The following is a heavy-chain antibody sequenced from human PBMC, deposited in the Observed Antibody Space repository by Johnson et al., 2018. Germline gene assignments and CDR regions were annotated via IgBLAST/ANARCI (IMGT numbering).Heavy chain of an antibody. D-gene: IGHD3-22*01. CDR1: GFTFSSYW. Sequence: VQLVQSGGGLVKPGGSLRLSCAASGFTFSSYWMHWVRQAPGKGLVWVSRINSDGSSTSYADSVKGRFTISRDNAKNTLYLQMNSLRAEDTAVYYCARAQPNYYDSSGYSYYYYYMDVWGKGTTVTVSS. CDR3: ARAQPNYYDSSGYSYYYYYMDV. CDR2: INSDGSST. J-gene: IGHJ6*03. V-gene: IGHV3-74*02.